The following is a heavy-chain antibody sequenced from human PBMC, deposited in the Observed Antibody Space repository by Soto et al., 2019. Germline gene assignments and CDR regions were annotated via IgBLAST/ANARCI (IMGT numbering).Heavy chain of an antibody. CDR3: ARDLTAAGLGGMDV. J-gene: IGHJ6*02. V-gene: IGHV4-38-2*02. CDR2: IYHSGFT. CDR1: GYSISSGYY. Sequence: PSETLSLTCAVSGYSISSGYYWDWIRQPPGKGLEWIGTIYHSGFTYYNSSLKSRVTMSVDTSKNQFSLKLTSVTAADTAMYYCARDLTAAGLGGMDVWGQGTTVTVSS. D-gene: IGHD6-25*01.